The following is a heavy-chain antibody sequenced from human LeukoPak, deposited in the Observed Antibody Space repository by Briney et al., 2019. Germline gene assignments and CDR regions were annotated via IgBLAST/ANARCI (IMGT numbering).Heavy chain of an antibody. Sequence: SETLSLTCAVYGGSFSGYYWSWIRQPPGKGLEWIGEINHSGSTNYNPSLKSRATISVDTSKNQFSLKLSSVTAADTAVYYCARLRGAFDIWGQGTMVTVSS. V-gene: IGHV4-34*01. CDR1: GGSFSGYY. J-gene: IGHJ3*02. CDR3: ARLRGAFDI. D-gene: IGHD3-10*01. CDR2: INHSGST.